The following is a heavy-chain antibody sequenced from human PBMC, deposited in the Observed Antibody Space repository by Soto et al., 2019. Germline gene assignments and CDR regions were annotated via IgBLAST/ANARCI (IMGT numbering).Heavy chain of an antibody. V-gene: IGHV4-30-4*01. D-gene: IGHD4-17*01. Sequence: QVQLQESGPGLVKPSHPLSLTCTVPGDPIPSGDFYWHWIRQPPGKGLELIGNLYYSGSTYYNPSLRSRAIMSVDTSQNHFSLKLSSLTAADTAVYFCARADDFSDRFDYWGQGALVTVSS. CDR3: ARADDFSDRFDY. J-gene: IGHJ4*02. CDR1: GDPIPSGDFY. CDR2: LYYSGST.